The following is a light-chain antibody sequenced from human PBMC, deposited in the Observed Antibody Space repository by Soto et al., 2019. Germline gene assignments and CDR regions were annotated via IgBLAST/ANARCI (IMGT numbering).Light chain of an antibody. CDR3: QQRSNWPTWT. CDR2: DAS. Sequence: EIVLTQSPATLSLSPGERATLSCRASQSVSSYLAWYQQKPGQAPTLLIYDASNRATGIPARFSASGSGTDFTLTISSLEPEDFAVYYCQQRSNWPTWTFGQGTKVDIK. V-gene: IGKV3-11*01. J-gene: IGKJ1*01. CDR1: QSVSSY.